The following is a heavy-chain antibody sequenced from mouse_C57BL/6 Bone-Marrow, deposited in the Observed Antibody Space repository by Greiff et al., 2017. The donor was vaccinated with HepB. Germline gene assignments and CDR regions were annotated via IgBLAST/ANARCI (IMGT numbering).Heavy chain of an antibody. J-gene: IGHJ4*01. Sequence: EVQLQQSVAELVRPGASVKLSCTASGFNIKNTYMHWVKQRPEQGLEWIGRIDPANGNTKYAPKFKGKATLTADKSSSTAYMQLSSLTSEDSAVYYCAWIRGYAMDYWGQGTSVTVSS. CDR3: AWIRGYAMDY. CDR1: GFNIKNTY. CDR2: IDPANGNT. V-gene: IGHV14-3*01. D-gene: IGHD3-1*01.